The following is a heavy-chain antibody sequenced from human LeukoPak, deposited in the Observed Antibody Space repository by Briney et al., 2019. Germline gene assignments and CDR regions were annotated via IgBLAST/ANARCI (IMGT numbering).Heavy chain of an antibody. V-gene: IGHV4-59*08. CDR2: IYYSGST. CDR1: GGSISSYY. D-gene: IGHD6-13*01. J-gene: IGHJ4*02. CDR3: ARSFHSSSWYFDY. Sequence: SETLSLTCTVSGGSISSYYWSWIRQPPGKGLEWIGYIYYSGSTNYNPSLKSRVTISVDTSKNQFSLKLSSVTAADTAVYYCARSFHSSSWYFDYWGQGTLVTVSS.